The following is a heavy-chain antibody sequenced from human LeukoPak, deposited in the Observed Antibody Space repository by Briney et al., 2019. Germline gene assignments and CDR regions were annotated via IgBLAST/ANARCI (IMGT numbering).Heavy chain of an antibody. CDR1: GFTFSSYW. Sequence: GGSLRLSCAASGFTFSSYWMHWVRQAPGKGLVWVSRINSDGSSTNYADSVKGRFTISRDNAKNTLYLQMNSLRVEDTAVYYCARVEGFYCSSTSCPLDYWGQGTLVTVSS. CDR2: INSDGSST. V-gene: IGHV3-74*01. J-gene: IGHJ4*02. CDR3: ARVEGFYCSSTSCPLDY. D-gene: IGHD2-2*01.